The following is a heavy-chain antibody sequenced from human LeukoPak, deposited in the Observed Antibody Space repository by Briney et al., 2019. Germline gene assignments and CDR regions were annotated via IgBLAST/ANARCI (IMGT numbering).Heavy chain of an antibody. Sequence: GGSLRFSCVASGFSFSSYNMNWVRQAPGKGLEWVSSISSSSSYIYYADSVKGRFTISRDNAKNSLYLQMNSLRAEDTAVYYCARDISPFFDLWGRGTLVTVSS. CDR2: ISSSSSYI. V-gene: IGHV3-21*01. CDR1: GFSFSSYN. J-gene: IGHJ2*01. CDR3: ARDISPFFDL. D-gene: IGHD1-14*01.